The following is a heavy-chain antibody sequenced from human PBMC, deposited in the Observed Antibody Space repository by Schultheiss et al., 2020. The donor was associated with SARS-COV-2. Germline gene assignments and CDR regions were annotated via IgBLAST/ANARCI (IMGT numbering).Heavy chain of an antibody. D-gene: IGHD5-24*01. Sequence: SVKVSCKASGGTFSSYAISWVRQAPGQGLEWMGGIIPIFGTANYAQKFQGRVTITADESTSTAYMELSSLRSEDTAVYYCARDGGDGYTIDYWGQGTLVTVSS. CDR3: ARDGGDGYTIDY. CDR2: IIPIFGTA. CDR1: GGTFSSYA. J-gene: IGHJ4*02. V-gene: IGHV1-69*13.